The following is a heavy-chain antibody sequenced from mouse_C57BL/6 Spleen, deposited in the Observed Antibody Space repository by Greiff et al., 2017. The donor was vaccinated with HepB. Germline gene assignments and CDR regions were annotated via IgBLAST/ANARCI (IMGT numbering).Heavy chain of an antibody. Sequence: EVKLVEFEGGLVQPGSSMKLSCTASGFTFSDYYMAWVRQVPEKGLEWVANINYDGSSTYYLDSLKSRFIISRDNAKNILYLQMSSLKSEDTATYYCARDRDYDWYFDVWGTGTTVTVSS. CDR3: ARDRDYDWYFDV. D-gene: IGHD2-4*01. CDR2: INYDGSST. J-gene: IGHJ1*03. V-gene: IGHV5-16*01. CDR1: GFTFSDYY.